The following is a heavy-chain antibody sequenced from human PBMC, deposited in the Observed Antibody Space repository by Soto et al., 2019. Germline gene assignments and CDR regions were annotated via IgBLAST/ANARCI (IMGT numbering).Heavy chain of an antibody. CDR3: ARQGIAVAGRPSTLNWFDP. Sequence: QLQLQESGPGLVKPSETLSLTCTVSGGSISSSSYYWGWIRQPPGKGLEWIGSIYYSGSTYYTPSLKSRVTIAVDTSKNQFSLKLSSVTAADTAVYYCARQGIAVAGRPSTLNWFDPWGQGTLVTVSS. CDR1: GGSISSSSYY. J-gene: IGHJ5*02. D-gene: IGHD6-19*01. V-gene: IGHV4-39*01. CDR2: IYYSGST.